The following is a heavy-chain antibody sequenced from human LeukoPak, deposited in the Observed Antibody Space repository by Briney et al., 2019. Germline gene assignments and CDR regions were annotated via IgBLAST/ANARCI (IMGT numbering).Heavy chain of an antibody. J-gene: IGHJ3*01. CDR2: INHSGST. D-gene: IGHD5-24*01. Sequence: SETLSLTCAVYGGSFSGYYRSWIRQPPGKGLEWIGEINHSGSTNYNPSLKSRVTISVDTSKNQFSLKLSSVTAADTAVYYCARHGSKTAAWGQGTMVTVSS. CDR1: GGSFSGYY. CDR3: ARHGSKTAA. V-gene: IGHV4-34*01.